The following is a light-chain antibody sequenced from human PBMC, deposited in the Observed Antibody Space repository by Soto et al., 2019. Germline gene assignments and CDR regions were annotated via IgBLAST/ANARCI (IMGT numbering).Light chain of an antibody. CDR1: QSVSSSY. V-gene: IGKV3-20*01. Sequence: EIVLTQSPGTLSLSPGERATLSCRASQSVSSSYLAWYQQKPGQAPRLLIYGASSRATGITDRFSGGGSGIYLTLTISRREPEDCAVYYCQQYGSSPLTFGGGTKVEIK. J-gene: IGKJ4*01. CDR3: QQYGSSPLT. CDR2: GAS.